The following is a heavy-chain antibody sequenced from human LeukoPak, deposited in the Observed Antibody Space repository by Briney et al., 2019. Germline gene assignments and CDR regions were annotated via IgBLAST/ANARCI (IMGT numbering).Heavy chain of an antibody. V-gene: IGHV3-74*01. CDR1: DFTFSNAW. CDR3: IRDFRSADL. CDR2: IYVDGRTT. Sequence: PGGSLRLSCAASDFTFSNAWMHWVRQPPGKGLVWVSRIYVDGRTTNYADSVKGRFTISRDNAKNTVYLEMNSLSVEDTATYYCIRDFRSADLWGQGTLVTVTS. J-gene: IGHJ5*02.